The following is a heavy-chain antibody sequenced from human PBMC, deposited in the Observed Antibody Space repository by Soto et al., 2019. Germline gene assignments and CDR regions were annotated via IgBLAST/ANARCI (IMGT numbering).Heavy chain of an antibody. CDR3: AKLAGSGAVADPTPEYYFDY. Sequence: GGSLRLSCAASGFTFDDYAMHWVRQAPGKGLEWVSGISWNSGSIGYADSVKGRFTISRDNAKNSLYLQMNSLRAEDTALYYCAKLAGSGAVADPTPEYYFDYWGQGTLVTAPQ. CDR2: ISWNSGSI. V-gene: IGHV3-9*01. D-gene: IGHD6-19*01. CDR1: GFTFDDYA. J-gene: IGHJ4*02.